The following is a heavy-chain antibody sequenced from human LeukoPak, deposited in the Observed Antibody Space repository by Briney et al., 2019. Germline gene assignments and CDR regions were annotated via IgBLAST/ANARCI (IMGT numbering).Heavy chain of an antibody. D-gene: IGHD3-10*01. V-gene: IGHV1-24*01. CDR2: FDPEEGEI. J-gene: IGHJ4*02. CDR3: GRYFHGSGYYYRVGSFDY. Sequence: ASVKVSCKISGDTLTKLIIHWVRQAPGKGLEWMGGFDPEEGEIIYAQKFQGRVTLTEDTSADTAYMELSGLRSEDTAVYFCGRYFHGSGYYYRVGSFDYWGQGSLVTASS. CDR1: GDTLTKLI.